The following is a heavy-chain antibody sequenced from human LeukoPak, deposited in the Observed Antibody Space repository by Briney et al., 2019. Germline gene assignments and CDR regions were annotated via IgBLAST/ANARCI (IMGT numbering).Heavy chain of an antibody. V-gene: IGHV1-18*04. CDR3: ARSIAAAGPNRAFDI. J-gene: IGHJ3*02. D-gene: IGHD6-13*01. CDR2: ISAYNGNT. Sequence: ASVNVSCKASGYTFTSYGISWVRQAPGQGLEWMGWISAYNGNTNYAQKLQGRVTMTTDTSTSTAYMELRSLRSDDTAVYYCARSIAAAGPNRAFDIWGQGTMVTVSS. CDR1: GYTFTSYG.